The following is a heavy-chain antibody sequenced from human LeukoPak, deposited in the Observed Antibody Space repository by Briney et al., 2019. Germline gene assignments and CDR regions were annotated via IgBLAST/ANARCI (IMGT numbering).Heavy chain of an antibody. CDR1: GFTCSSYW. D-gene: IGHD5-24*01. Sequence: GGYLRRYCAASGFTCSSYWMHWVRHAPGKGLVWVSRINSDGSSISYADSVKGRFTISRDNAKNTLYLQMNSLRAEDTAVYYCARAPAWLQLWYFDLWGRGTLVTVSS. CDR3: ARAPAWLQLWYFDL. CDR2: INSDGSSI. J-gene: IGHJ2*01. V-gene: IGHV3-74*01.